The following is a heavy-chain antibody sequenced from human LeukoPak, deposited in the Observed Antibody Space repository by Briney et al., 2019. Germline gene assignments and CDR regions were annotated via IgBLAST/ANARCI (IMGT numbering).Heavy chain of an antibody. CDR3: ARDHVVASGAVAY. V-gene: IGHV4-39*07. CDR2: IYYSGST. J-gene: IGHJ4*02. D-gene: IGHD2-15*01. CDR1: GGSISRGSYY. Sequence: SETLSLTCTVSGGSISRGSYYWGWIRQPPGKGLEWIGSIYYSGSTYYNPSLKSRVTISVDTSKNQFSLKLSSVTAADTAVYYCARDHVVASGAVAYWGQGTLVTVSS.